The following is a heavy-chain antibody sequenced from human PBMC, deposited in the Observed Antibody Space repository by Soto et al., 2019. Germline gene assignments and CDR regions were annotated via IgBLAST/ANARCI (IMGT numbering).Heavy chain of an antibody. J-gene: IGHJ5*02. Sequence: SETLSLTCTVSGGSISSGGYYWSWIRQHPGKGLEWIGYIHYSGSTYYNPSLKSRVTISVDTSKNQFSLKLSSVTAADTAVYYCARINSSSLDGWFDPWGQGTLVTVSS. CDR1: GGSISSGGYY. V-gene: IGHV4-31*03. D-gene: IGHD6-13*01. CDR3: ARINSSSLDGWFDP. CDR2: IHYSGST.